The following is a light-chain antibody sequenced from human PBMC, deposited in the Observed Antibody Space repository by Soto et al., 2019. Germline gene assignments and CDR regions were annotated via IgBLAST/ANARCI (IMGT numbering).Light chain of an antibody. CDR3: GSYTGSIYV. Sequence: QSALAQPASVSGSPGQSITISCTGTSSDVGGYEFVSWYQQHPGKAPKLMIYEVSNRPSGVSSHFSGSKSGNTASLTISGLQAEDEADYYCGSYTGSIYVFGTGTKVTVL. J-gene: IGLJ1*01. CDR1: SSDVGGYEF. CDR2: EVS. V-gene: IGLV2-14*01.